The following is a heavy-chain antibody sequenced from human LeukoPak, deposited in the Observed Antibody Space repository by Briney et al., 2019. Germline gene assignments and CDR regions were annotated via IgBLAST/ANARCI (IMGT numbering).Heavy chain of an antibody. Sequence: GGSLRLSCAASGFTFSSYWMNWVRQAPGKGLVWVSRIASDGSSTTYADSVKGRFSISRDNAKNTLYLQMNSLRVEDTAVYYCARGWKWLVPNWGQGTLVTVSS. J-gene: IGHJ4*02. V-gene: IGHV3-74*01. CDR3: ARGWKWLVPN. CDR1: GFTFSSYW. D-gene: IGHD6-19*01. CDR2: IASDGSST.